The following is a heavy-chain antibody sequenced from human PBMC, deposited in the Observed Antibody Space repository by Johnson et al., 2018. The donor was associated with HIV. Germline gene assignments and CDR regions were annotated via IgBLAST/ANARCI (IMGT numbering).Heavy chain of an antibody. J-gene: IGHJ3*02. CDR1: GFTFSNYW. Sequence: VQLVESGGGLVQPGGSLRLSCAASGFTFSNYWMNWVRQAPGKGLEWVANIKQDGSESYYVDSVKGRFIISRDNAKNSLYLQMNSLRAEDTALYYCARERRSSNTWYVRDAFDIWGQGTMVTVSS. CDR3: ARERRSSNTWYVRDAFDI. CDR2: IKQDGSES. D-gene: IGHD6-13*01. V-gene: IGHV3-7*03.